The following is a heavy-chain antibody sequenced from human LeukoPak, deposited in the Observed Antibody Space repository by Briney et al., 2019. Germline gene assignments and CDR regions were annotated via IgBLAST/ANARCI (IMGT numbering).Heavy chain of an antibody. J-gene: IGHJ4*02. CDR3: ARVRGDYAYYFDY. CDR1: GFTFSSYA. CDR2: ISYDGSNK. V-gene: IGHV3-30-3*01. Sequence: GGSLRLSCAASGFTFSSYAMHWVRQAPGKGLEWVAVISYDGSNKYYADSVKGRFTISRDNSKNTLYLQMNSLRAEDTAVYYCARVRGDYAYYFDYWGQGTLVTVSS. D-gene: IGHD4-17*01.